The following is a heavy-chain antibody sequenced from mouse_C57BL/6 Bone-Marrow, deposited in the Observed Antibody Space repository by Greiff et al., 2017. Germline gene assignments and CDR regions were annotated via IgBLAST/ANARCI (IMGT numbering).Heavy chain of an antibody. V-gene: IGHV1-59*01. CDR3: ARHYYDYDDFDY. CDR1: GYTFTSYW. D-gene: IGHD2-4*01. CDR2: IDPSDSYT. J-gene: IGHJ2*01. Sequence: QVQLQQPGAELVRPGTSVKLSCKASGYTFTSYWMHWVKQRPGQGLEWIGGIDPSDSYTNYNQKFKGKATLTVDTSSSTAYMQLSSLTSEDSAVYYCARHYYDYDDFDYWGQGTTLTVSS.